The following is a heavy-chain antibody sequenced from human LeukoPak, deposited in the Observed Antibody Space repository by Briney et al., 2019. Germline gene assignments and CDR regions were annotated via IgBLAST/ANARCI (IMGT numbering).Heavy chain of an antibody. J-gene: IGHJ4*02. V-gene: IGHV3-23*01. D-gene: IGHD3-16*02. Sequence: GGPLRLSCETSGFTFSSYAMSWVRQAPGKGLEWVSSVTGSGGTTYYADSVKGRFTISRDHSKNTLYLQMNSLGAEDTAVYYCARDVSEDYRVWGCYRSDSWGQGTLVTVSS. CDR1: GFTFSSYA. CDR2: VTGSGGTT. CDR3: ARDVSEDYRVWGCYRSDS.